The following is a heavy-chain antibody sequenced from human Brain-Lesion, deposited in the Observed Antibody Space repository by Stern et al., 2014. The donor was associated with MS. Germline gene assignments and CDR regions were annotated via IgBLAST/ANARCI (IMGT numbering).Heavy chain of an antibody. CDR1: GFTFSRYW. Sequence: EVQLVQPGGGLVRPGESLTLSCVASGFTFSRYWMTWVRQAPGKGLAWVANIRQDGGETYYVDSVKDRFTISRDNAKNSLFLQMNSLRVEDTAVYYCARHLAFEFDPWGQGTLVTVSS. CDR2: IRQDGGET. D-gene: IGHD2/OR15-2a*01. CDR3: ARHLAFEFDP. J-gene: IGHJ5*02. V-gene: IGHV3-7*01.